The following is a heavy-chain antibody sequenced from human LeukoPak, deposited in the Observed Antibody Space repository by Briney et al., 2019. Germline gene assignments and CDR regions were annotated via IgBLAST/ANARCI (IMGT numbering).Heavy chain of an antibody. CDR2: ISSSSSYI. Sequence: GGSLRLSCAASGFTFSSYSMNWVRQAPGKGLEYVSSISSSSSYIYYAESGKGRFTISRDNAKTSLYLQMNSLRAKDTAVYYCARDSTWFGETRNWFDPWGQGTLVTVSS. V-gene: IGHV3-21*01. J-gene: IGHJ5*02. CDR3: ARDSTWFGETRNWFDP. CDR1: GFTFSSYS. D-gene: IGHD3-10*01.